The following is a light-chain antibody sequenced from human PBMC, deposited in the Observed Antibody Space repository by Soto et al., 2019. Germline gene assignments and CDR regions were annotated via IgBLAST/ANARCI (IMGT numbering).Light chain of an antibody. Sequence: IHMTHSPSTLSASVLYRVTITFLASQSIKSWLAWYQQKPGKAPKLLIYEASSLESGVPSRFGGSGSGTEFTLTISSLQPDDFATYYCQQYNTYSWTFGQGTKVDIK. CDR3: QQYNTYSWT. CDR1: QSIKSW. V-gene: IGKV1-5*03. J-gene: IGKJ1*01. CDR2: EAS.